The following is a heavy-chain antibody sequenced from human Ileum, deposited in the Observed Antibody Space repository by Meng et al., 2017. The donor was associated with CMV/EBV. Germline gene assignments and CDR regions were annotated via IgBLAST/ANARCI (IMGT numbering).Heavy chain of an antibody. V-gene: IGHV3-15*01. CDR1: GFTFSNAW. CDR2: FKSKGDGGTT. J-gene: IGHJ4*02. CDR3: TTAPAGYIQPY. Sequence: EVEQVESGGGLVKAGGSLRLSCAASGFTFSNAWMSWVRQAPGKGLEWVGRFKSKGDGGTTDYAAPVKGRFTMSRDDSKNTLYLQMNSLKTEDTAVYYCTTAPAGYIQPYWGQGTLVTVSS. D-gene: IGHD6-13*01.